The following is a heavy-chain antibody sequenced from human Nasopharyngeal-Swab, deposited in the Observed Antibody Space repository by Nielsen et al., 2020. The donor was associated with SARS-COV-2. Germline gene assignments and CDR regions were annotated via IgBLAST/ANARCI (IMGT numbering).Heavy chain of an antibody. CDR3: ASGARRGRVPFDY. V-gene: IGHV4-34*01. D-gene: IGHD3-16*01. Sequence: TLSHTRADYGVSFCGYYWSWIRQSPGKGLEWIGQINYSGTTNYNPSLKSRVAISVDTSKNQFSLKLNSVTAADTAVYYCASGARRGRVPFDYWGQGTQVTVSS. J-gene: IGHJ4*02. CDR2: INYSGTT. CDR1: GVSFCGYY.